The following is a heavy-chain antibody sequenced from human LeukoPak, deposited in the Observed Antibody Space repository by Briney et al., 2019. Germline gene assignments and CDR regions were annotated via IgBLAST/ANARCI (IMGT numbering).Heavy chain of an antibody. V-gene: IGHV3-53*01. CDR3: AKEGRSLQTY. D-gene: IGHD5-24*01. J-gene: IGHJ4*02. Sequence: GGSLRLSCAASGFIVSSNYMSWVRQAPGKGLEWVSIIYSSGTTYYADSVRGRFTISRDNAKNSLYLQMNSLRVEDTAVYYCAKEGRSLQTYWGQGTLVTVSS. CDR1: GFIVSSNY. CDR2: IYSSGTT.